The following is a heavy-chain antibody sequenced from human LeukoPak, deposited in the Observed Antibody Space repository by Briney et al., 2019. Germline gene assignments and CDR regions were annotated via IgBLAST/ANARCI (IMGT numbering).Heavy chain of an antibody. V-gene: IGHV1-2*02. D-gene: IGHD6-19*01. CDR3: ARDKGFYDSGTWVRGDTFDI. Sequence: GASVKVSCKASGYTFTDYYMHWVRQAPGQGLEWMGCVNPNSGGTNYAQKFQARVTMTRDTSITTAHMELTGLRSDDTALYYCARDKGFYDSGTWVRGDTFDIWGQGTMVTVS. CDR2: VNPNSGGT. CDR1: GYTFTDYY. J-gene: IGHJ3*02.